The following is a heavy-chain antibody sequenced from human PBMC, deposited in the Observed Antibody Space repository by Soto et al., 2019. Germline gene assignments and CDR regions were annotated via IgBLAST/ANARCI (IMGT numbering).Heavy chain of an antibody. CDR3: VRLVKGGNSYGYIDN. V-gene: IGHV4-39*01. CDR1: GDSITSSSYH. D-gene: IGHD5-18*01. CDR2: IYYSGTT. J-gene: IGHJ4*02. Sequence: SETLSLTCTVSGDSITSSSYHWGWIRQPPGKGLEWTGSIYYSGTTFYNPSLKSRVTISVDTSKNQFSLKLSSVTAADTVIYYCVRLVKGGNSYGYIDNWGQGTLVTVSS.